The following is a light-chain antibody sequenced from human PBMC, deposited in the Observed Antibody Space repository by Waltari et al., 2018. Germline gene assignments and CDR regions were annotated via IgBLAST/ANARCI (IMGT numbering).Light chain of an antibody. Sequence: QSALTQPASVSGSPGQSITISCTGTSSDVGGYKYVSWYQKHPGKAPKLMLYDVSNRPSGVSNRFSGSKSGNTASLTISVLQAEDEADYYFSSYTTSNTLVFGTGTNVIVL. CDR1: SSDVGGYKY. V-gene: IGLV2-14*03. J-gene: IGLJ1*01. CDR3: SSYTTSNTLV. CDR2: DVS.